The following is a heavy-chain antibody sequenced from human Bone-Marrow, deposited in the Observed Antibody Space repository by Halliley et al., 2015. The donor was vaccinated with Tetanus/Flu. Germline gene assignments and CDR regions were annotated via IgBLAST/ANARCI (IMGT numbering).Heavy chain of an antibody. CDR2: IYHTGNS. V-gene: IGHV4-30-2*01. Sequence: TLSFTCSISGGSISGDYSWSWIRQPPGKGLEWIGYIYHTGNSYYNPSLTSRLTISIDRSKNQISLKLTSVTAADTAVYYCARGTLLDAFDVWGPGTRVTVSS. CDR3: ARGTLLDAFDV. CDR1: GGSISGDYS. J-gene: IGHJ3*01.